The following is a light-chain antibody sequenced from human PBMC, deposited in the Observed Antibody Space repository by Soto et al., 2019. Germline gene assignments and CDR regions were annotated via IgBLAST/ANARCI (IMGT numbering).Light chain of an antibody. CDR1: QSLSRH. CDR2: NTS. V-gene: IGKV3-11*01. J-gene: IGKJ4*01. CDR3: QQSGDWPHT. Sequence: EIVLTQSPATLSLSPGERATLSCRASQSLSRHLAWYQQIPGQAPRLLIYNTSNRATGIPARFSGSGSGTDFTFNISSLEHEDFVVYYCQQSGDWPHTFGGGNKVEIK.